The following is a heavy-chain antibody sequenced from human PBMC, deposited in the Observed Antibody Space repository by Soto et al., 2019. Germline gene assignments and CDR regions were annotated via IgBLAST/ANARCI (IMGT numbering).Heavy chain of an antibody. Sequence: GGSLRLSCAASGFTFSSYSMNWFRQAPGKGLEWVSSISSSSSYIYYADSVKGRFTISRDNAKNSLYLQMNSLRAEDTAVYYCARGVAVYYYYYGMDVWGQGTTVTVSS. D-gene: IGHD6-19*01. J-gene: IGHJ6*02. CDR2: ISSSSSYI. CDR1: GFTFSSYS. CDR3: ARGVAVYYYYYGMDV. V-gene: IGHV3-21*01.